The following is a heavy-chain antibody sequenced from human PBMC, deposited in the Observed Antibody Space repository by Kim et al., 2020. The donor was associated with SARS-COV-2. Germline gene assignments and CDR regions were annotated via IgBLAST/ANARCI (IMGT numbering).Heavy chain of an antibody. CDR2: MSYSGSS. CDR1: GGSITSYY. CDR3: ARDGGIYYGSGSQPY. Sequence: SETLSLTCSVSGGSITSYYWSWIRQPPGKGLEWMGYMSYSGSSSYNPSLKSRVTISLDASKNQLSLKVTSVTAADTAVYFCARDGGIYYGSGSQPYWGQGIRVTVSS. J-gene: IGHJ4*02. D-gene: IGHD3-10*01. V-gene: IGHV4-59*01.